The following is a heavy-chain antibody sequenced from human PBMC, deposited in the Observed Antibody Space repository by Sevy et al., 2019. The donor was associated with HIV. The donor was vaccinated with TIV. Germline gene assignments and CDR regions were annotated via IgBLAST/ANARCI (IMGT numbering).Heavy chain of an antibody. CDR2: YDPEDDKR. V-gene: IGHV1-24*01. CDR3: ATTKDHYESSGSPFDY. CDR1: GKTLTQLS. J-gene: IGHJ4*02. D-gene: IGHD3-22*01. Sequence: ASVKVSCKVSGKTLTQLSMHWVRQAPGKGLEWMGSYDPEDDKRIYAQRFQGRVTMTEDTSTDTAYMELRILRSEDTAVYYCATTKDHYESSGSPFDYWGQGTLVTVSS.